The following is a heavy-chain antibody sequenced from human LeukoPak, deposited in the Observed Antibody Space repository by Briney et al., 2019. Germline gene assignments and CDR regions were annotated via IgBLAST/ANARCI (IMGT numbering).Heavy chain of an antibody. CDR2: ISNGGSTT. J-gene: IGHJ4*02. Sequence: GGSLRLSCAASRFTFSSYAMSWVRQAPGKGLEWVSYISNGGSTTYYADSVKGRITISRDNAKNSLYLQMNSLRDEDTAVYYCLKGPDGSVWPGGWGEGTPVTVSS. D-gene: IGHD2-15*01. CDR1: RFTFSSYA. CDR3: LKGPDGSVWPGG. V-gene: IGHV3-48*02.